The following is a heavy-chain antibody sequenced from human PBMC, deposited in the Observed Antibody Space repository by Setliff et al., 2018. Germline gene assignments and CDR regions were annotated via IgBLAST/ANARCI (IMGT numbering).Heavy chain of an antibody. Sequence: SVKVSCKASGGSFTSNSITWVRQAPGQGLEWLGEIIPMFETPNYAHRFQGRVTITADESTTTAYMELSSLRSDDTAVYYCATEGLGYSSWEYWGQGTLVTV. CDR1: GGSFTSNS. V-gene: IGHV1-69*13. D-gene: IGHD4-4*01. CDR2: IIPMFETP. CDR3: ATEGLGYSSWEY. J-gene: IGHJ4*02.